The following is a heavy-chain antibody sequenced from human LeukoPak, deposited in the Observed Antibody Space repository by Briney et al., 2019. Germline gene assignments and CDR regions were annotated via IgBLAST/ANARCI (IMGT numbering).Heavy chain of an antibody. CDR3: AKGKGGYGSWYSWFDP. D-gene: IGHD6-13*01. V-gene: IGHV3-43*01. J-gene: IGHJ5*02. Sequence: GGSLRLSCAASGFTFDDYTMHWVRQAPGKGLEWVSLISWDGGSTYYADSVKGRFTISSDNSKNSLYLQMNSLRTEDTALYYCAKGKGGYGSWYSWFDPWGQGTLVTVSS. CDR1: GFTFDDYT. CDR2: ISWDGGST.